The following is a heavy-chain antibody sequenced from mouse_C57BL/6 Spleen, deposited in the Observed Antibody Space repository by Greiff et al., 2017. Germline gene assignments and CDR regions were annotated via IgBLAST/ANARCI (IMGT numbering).Heavy chain of an antibody. CDR1: RFNIKDDY. J-gene: IGHJ2*01. V-gene: IGHV14-4*01. Sequence: EVQLQQSGAELVRPGASVKLSCTASRFNIKDDYMHWVKQRPEQGLEWIGWIDPENGDTEYASKFQGKATITADTSSNTAYLQLSSLTSEDTAVYYCTTSGSYYYGSSYNYWGQGTTLTVSS. CDR2: IDPENGDT. D-gene: IGHD1-1*01. CDR3: TTSGSYYYGSSYNY.